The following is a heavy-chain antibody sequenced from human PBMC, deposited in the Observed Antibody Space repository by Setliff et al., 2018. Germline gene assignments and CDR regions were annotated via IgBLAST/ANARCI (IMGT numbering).Heavy chain of an antibody. CDR3: AISTIFGVVSPTPDAFDI. J-gene: IGHJ3*02. V-gene: IGHV1-69*06. CDR2: IIPIFGTA. CDR1: GGTFSSYD. Sequence: GASVKVSCKASGGTFSSYDISWVRQAPGQGLEWMGRIIPIFGTANYAQKFQGRVTITADKSTSTAYMEPSRLRSEDTAVYYCAISTIFGVVSPTPDAFDIWGQGTMVTV. D-gene: IGHD3-3*01.